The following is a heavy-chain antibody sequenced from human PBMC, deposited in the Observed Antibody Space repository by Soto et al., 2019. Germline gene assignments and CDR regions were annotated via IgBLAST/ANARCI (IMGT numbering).Heavy chain of an antibody. D-gene: IGHD3-3*01. CDR2: ISYDGSNK. Sequence: QVQLVESGGGVVQPGRSLRLSCAASGFTFSSYAMHWVRQAPGKGLEWVAVISYDGSNKYYADSVKGRFTISRDNSKNTLYLQMNSLRAEDTAVYYCARDKFHYDFWSGYFMESDYYYYGMDVWGQGTTVTVSS. CDR3: ARDKFHYDFWSGYFMESDYYYYGMDV. CDR1: GFTFSSYA. J-gene: IGHJ6*02. V-gene: IGHV3-30-3*01.